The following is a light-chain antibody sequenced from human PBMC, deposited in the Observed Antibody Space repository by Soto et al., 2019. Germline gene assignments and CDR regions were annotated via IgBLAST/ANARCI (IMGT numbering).Light chain of an antibody. CDR1: HSLSRR. J-gene: IGKJ2*01. Sequence: DIQMTQSPSTLSASVGDRITITCRASHSLSRRLAWFLQKPGKAPKLLIYDASSLESGVPSRFSGRGSGTEFTLTISSLQPDDCATYYCHTYNSYSLHTFGQGTKVDIK. CDR2: DAS. V-gene: IGKV1-5*01. CDR3: HTYNSYSLHT.